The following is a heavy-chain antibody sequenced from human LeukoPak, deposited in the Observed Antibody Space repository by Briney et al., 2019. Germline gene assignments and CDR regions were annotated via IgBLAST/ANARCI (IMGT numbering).Heavy chain of an antibody. V-gene: IGHV4-39*01. CDR1: GGSTSSSSYY. D-gene: IGHD6-19*01. Sequence: PSETLSLTCTVSGGSTSSSSYYWGWIRQPPGKGLEWIGSIYYSGSTHYNPSLKSRVTISVDTSKNQFSLKLSSVTAADTAVYYCARHQLYSSGWYRPANYFDYWGQGTLATVSS. J-gene: IGHJ4*02. CDR2: IYYSGST. CDR3: ARHQLYSSGWYRPANYFDY.